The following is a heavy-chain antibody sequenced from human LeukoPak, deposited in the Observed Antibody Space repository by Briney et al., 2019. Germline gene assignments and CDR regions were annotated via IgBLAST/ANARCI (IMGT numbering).Heavy chain of an antibody. CDR1: GFTFSSYA. CDR3: AKGGIAVASTSYYYYMDV. V-gene: IGHV3-30*04. CDR2: ISYDGINK. J-gene: IGHJ6*03. D-gene: IGHD6-19*01. Sequence: GGSLRLSCAASGFTFSSYAMHWVRQAPDKGLEWVTVISYDGINKYYADSAKGRFTISRDNSKNTVYLQMNSLRAEDTAVYYCAKGGIAVASTSYYYYMDVWGKGTTVTSSS.